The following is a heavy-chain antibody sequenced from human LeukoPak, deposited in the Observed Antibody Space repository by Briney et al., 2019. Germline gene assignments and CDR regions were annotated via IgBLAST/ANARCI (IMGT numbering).Heavy chain of an antibody. V-gene: IGHV5-51*01. Sequence: WMGIIYPGDSDTRYSPSFQGQVTISADKSISTAYLQWSSLKASDTAMYYCARLYSSYYFDYWGQGTLVTVSS. D-gene: IGHD6-6*01. J-gene: IGHJ4*02. CDR2: IYPGDSDT. CDR3: ARLYSSYYFDY.